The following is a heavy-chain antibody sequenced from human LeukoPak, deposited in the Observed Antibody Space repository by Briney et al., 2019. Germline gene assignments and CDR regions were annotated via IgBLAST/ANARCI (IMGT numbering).Heavy chain of an antibody. CDR1: RFTFSNAW. CDR2: IKSKADGETT. Sequence: PGGSLRLSCAASRFTFSNAWMNWVRQAPGTGLELVGRIKSKADGETTDYAAPVKGRFTISRDDSNNMVYLQMNSLKIEDTAVYYCAIDEPNYAPYDFDYWGQGTLVTVSS. D-gene: IGHD4/OR15-4a*01. J-gene: IGHJ4*02. CDR3: AIDEPNYAPYDFDY. V-gene: IGHV3-15*01.